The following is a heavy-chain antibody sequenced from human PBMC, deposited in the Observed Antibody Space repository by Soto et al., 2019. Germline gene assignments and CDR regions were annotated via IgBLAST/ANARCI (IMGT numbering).Heavy chain of an antibody. Sequence: ASVKVSCTASGYTFTDYYIHWVRQAPGQGLEWLGWINPNSGATAYARSFQGRVTLTRDTSISTAYMDLGGLKSDDTAVFYCATGPEGPLDYWGQGTLVTVSS. J-gene: IGHJ4*02. V-gene: IGHV1-2*02. CDR2: INPNSGAT. CDR3: ATGPEGPLDY. D-gene: IGHD3-10*01. CDR1: GYTFTDYY.